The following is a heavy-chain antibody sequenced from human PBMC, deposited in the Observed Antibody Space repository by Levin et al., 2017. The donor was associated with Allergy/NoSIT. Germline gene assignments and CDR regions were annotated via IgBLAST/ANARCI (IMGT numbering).Heavy chain of an antibody. CDR2: IWYDGSNK. D-gene: IGHD6-13*01. V-gene: IGHV3-33*01. J-gene: IGHJ6*04. CDR3: ARGQQQTLGMEV. CDR1: GFTFSSYG. Sequence: GESLKISCAASGFTFSSYGMHWVRQAPGKGLEWVAVIWYDGSNKYYADSVKGRFTISRDNSKNTLYLQMNSLRAGDTAVYYCARGQQQTLGMEVWGKGTTVTVSA.